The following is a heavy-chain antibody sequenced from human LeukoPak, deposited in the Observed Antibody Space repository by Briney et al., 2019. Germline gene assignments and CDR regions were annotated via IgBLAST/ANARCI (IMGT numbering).Heavy chain of an antibody. V-gene: IGHV5-51*01. D-gene: IGHD5-18*01. CDR2: IYPGDSDT. CDR3: ARRGYSYGYPYYYYMDV. CDR1: GYSFTSYW. Sequence: GESLKISCKGSGYSFTSYWIGWVRQMPGKGLEWMGIIYPGDSDTRYSPSFLGQVTISADKSISTAYLQWSSLKASDTAMYYCARRGYSYGYPYYYYMDVWGKGTTITVSS. J-gene: IGHJ6*03.